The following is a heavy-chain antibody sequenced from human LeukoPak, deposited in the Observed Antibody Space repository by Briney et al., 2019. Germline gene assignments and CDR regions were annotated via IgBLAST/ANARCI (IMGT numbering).Heavy chain of an antibody. D-gene: IGHD4-17*01. J-gene: IGHJ3*02. V-gene: IGHV3-48*01. CDR3: ARSSTVTHSFDI. CDR2: ISSSSSTI. CDR1: GFTFRIYS. Sequence: PGGSLRLSCAASGFTFRIYSMNWVRQAPGRGLEWVSYISSSSSTIYYADSVKGRFTISRDNAKNSLYLQVNSQRAEDTAVYSCARSSTVTHSFDIWGQGTMVTVSS.